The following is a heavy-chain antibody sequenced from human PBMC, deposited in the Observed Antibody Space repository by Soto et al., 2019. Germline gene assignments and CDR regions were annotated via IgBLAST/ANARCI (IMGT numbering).Heavy chain of an antibody. CDR3: ARGVSGSYSSPLDR. Sequence: SVKVSCKPSGGSFSIYTFNWVRQAPGQGLEWMGGITPIFGTATYAQKFQGRVTITAEDATSTAYMEVRALRSEDTAVYFCARGVSGSYSSPLDRWGQGTLVTVSS. V-gene: IGHV1-69*13. CDR1: GGSFSIYT. D-gene: IGHD3-10*01. J-gene: IGHJ5*02. CDR2: ITPIFGTA.